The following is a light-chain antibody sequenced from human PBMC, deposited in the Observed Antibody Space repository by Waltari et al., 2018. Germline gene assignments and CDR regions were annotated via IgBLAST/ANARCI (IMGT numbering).Light chain of an antibody. CDR2: DVT. J-gene: IGLJ2*01. Sequence: QSALTQPASVSGSPGQSITISCTGTPSDIGLYDYVSWYQQRPGKAPKLMIFDVTKRPSGVSNRFSGSNSCDTAHLTISCLQADDEADYYCSAYTGGSTLVVFGGGTKVIVL. V-gene: IGLV2-14*01. CDR1: PSDIGLYDY. CDR3: SAYTGGSTLVV.